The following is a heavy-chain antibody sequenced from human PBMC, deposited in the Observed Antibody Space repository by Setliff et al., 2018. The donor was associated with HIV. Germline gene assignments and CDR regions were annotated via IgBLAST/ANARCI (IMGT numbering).Heavy chain of an antibody. V-gene: IGHV2-5*02. J-gene: IGHJ4*02. CDR3: VHMSRGSSGYYSIDY. CDR2: FYWDDDK. D-gene: IGHD3-22*01. Sequence: GSGPTLVNPTQTLTLTCSFSGFSLSTNGMCVGWIRQPPGKALEWLALFYWDDDKRYSPSLRSRVSISKDTSKNQVVLTMTNMDPVDTATYYCVHMSRGSSGYYSIDYWGQGALVTVSS. CDR1: GFSLSTNGMC.